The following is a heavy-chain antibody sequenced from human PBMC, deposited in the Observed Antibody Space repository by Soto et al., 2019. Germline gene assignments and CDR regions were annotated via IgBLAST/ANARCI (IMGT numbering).Heavy chain of an antibody. D-gene: IGHD2-2*01. J-gene: IGHJ4*02. CDR3: ARGGGEKDIVVVPAATEFDY. CDR2: INHSGST. Sequence: SETLSLTCAVYGGSFSGYYWSWIRQPPGKGLEWIGEINHSGSTNYNPSLKSRVTISVDTSKNQFSLKLSSVTAADTAVYYCARGGGEKDIVVVPAATEFDYWGQGTLVTVS. V-gene: IGHV4-34*01. CDR1: GGSFSGYY.